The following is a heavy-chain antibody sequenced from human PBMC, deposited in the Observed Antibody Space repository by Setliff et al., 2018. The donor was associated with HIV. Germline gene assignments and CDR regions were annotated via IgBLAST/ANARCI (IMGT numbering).Heavy chain of an antibody. CDR2: IDHIGST. J-gene: IGHJ4*02. D-gene: IGHD3-16*01. CDR3: GRVPMYYDPRANLTDH. CDR1: GSFSGYY. V-gene: IGHV4-34*01. Sequence: SETLSLTCAVYGSFSGYYWTWIRQPPGKGLEWIGDIDHIGSTNYNPSLKSRVTISIDASKSQFYVKVRSVTAADTAVYYCGRVPMYYDPRANLTDHWGRGALVTVSS.